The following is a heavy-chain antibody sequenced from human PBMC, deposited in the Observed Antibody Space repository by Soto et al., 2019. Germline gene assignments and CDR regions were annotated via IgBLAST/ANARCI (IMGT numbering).Heavy chain of an antibody. V-gene: IGHV1-18*04. Sequence: ASVKVSCKASGYTFTSYGISWVQQAPGQGLEWMGWISAYNGNTNYAQKPKGRVTMTTDTSTTTAYMELRSLRSDDTAVYYCARDVGFEQLAGNYYYYYGMDVWGQGTTVTVSS. CDR2: ISAYNGNT. CDR1: GYTFTSYG. J-gene: IGHJ6*02. D-gene: IGHD6-6*01. CDR3: ARDVGFEQLAGNYYYYYGMDV.